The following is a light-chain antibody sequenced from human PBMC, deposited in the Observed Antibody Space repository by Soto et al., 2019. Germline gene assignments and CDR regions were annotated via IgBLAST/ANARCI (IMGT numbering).Light chain of an antibody. J-gene: IGKJ1*01. CDR3: LQALQTQGT. CDR2: LCS. Sequence: DIVMTQSPLSLPVTPGEPASISCRSSQSLLHSNGYNYLDWYLQKPGQSPQLLIYLCSNRASGVPDRFSGSGSGTDFPLKISRVEAEDVGVYYCLQALQTQGTFGQGTKVEIK. CDR1: QSLLHSNGYNY. V-gene: IGKV2-28*01.